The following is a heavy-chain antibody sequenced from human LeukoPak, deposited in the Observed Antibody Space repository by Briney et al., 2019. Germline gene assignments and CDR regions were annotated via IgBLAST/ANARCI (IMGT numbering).Heavy chain of an antibody. CDR1: GGSFSGYY. J-gene: IGHJ4*02. CDR2: INHSGST. D-gene: IGHD3-22*01. Sequence: PPETLSLTCAVYGGSFSGYYWSWIRQPPGEGLEWIGEINHSGSTNYNPSLKSRVTISVDTSKNQFSLKLSSVTAADTAVYYCARAPGTMIVVGTAHYFDYWGQGTLVTVSS. CDR3: ARAPGTMIVVGTAHYFDY. V-gene: IGHV4-34*01.